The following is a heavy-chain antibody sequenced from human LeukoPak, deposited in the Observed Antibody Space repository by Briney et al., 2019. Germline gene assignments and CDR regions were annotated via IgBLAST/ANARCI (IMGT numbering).Heavy chain of an antibody. CDR1: GFTFSDYY. J-gene: IGHJ4*02. CDR3: ARDFRQLWLRTFDY. D-gene: IGHD5-18*01. Sequence: PGGSLRLSCAASGFTFSDYYMSWIRQAPGKGLEWVSYISSSGSTIYYADSVKGRFTISRDNAKNSLYLQMNSLRAEDTAVYYCARDFRQLWLRTFDYWGQGTLVTVSS. CDR2: ISSSGSTI. V-gene: IGHV3-11*04.